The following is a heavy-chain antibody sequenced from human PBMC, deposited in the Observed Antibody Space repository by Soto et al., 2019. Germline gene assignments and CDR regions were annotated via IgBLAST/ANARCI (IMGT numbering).Heavy chain of an antibody. CDR2: IYNSGRY. CDR3: ARTLPNRQLFDS. J-gene: IGHJ4*02. D-gene: IGHD1-1*01. V-gene: IGHV4-59*01. Sequence: SETLCLTCTVVGGFIWGWIRQSPDKGLEWIGYIYNSGRYNYNPSLESRLTISIDTSKNQFSLRLASVTAADTAVYYCARTLPNRQLFDSWSQGTLVTVSS. CDR1: GGFI.